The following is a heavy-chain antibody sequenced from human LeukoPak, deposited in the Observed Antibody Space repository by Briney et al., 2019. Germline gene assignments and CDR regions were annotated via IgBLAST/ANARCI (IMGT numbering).Heavy chain of an antibody. D-gene: IGHD5/OR15-5a*01. V-gene: IGHV4-34*01. CDR1: GGSFSGYY. CDR3: ARGSTRYYYYYMDV. Sequence: KSSETLSLTCAVYGGSFSGYYWSWIRQPPGKGLEWIGEINHSGSTNYNPSLKSRVTISVDTSKNQFSLKLSSVTAADTAVYYCARGSTRYYYYYMDVWGKGTTVTVSS. CDR2: INHSGST. J-gene: IGHJ6*03.